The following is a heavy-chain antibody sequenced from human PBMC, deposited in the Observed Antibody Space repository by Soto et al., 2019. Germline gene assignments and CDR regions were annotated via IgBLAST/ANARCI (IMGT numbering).Heavy chain of an antibody. D-gene: IGHD3-10*01. CDR3: ARDRYYYGSGSYYSSWFDP. V-gene: IGHV1-18*04. CDR2: ISAYNGNT. J-gene: IGHJ5*02. Sequence: ASVKVSCKTSGYTFTTYGVSWVRQAPGQGLEWMGWISAYNGNTNYAQKLQGRVTMTTDTSTSTAYMELRGLRSDDTAVYYCARDRYYYGSGSYYSSWFDPWGQGTLVTSPQ. CDR1: GYTFTTYG.